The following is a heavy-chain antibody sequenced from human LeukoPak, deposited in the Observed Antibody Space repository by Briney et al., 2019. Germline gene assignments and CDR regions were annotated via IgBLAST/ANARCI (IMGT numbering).Heavy chain of an antibody. D-gene: IGHD6-13*01. Sequence: GWSLTLSCAPSRFTFDEYDMHLLRQAPAKGLQWVSLISWDGCSTYYADSMKGRFTISSDNSNNSLYLQMNSLRAEDTALYYCAKDARIAQTDMYYFDYWGQGTLVTVSS. J-gene: IGHJ4*02. CDR2: ISWDGCST. V-gene: IGHV3-43D*03. CDR3: AKDARIAQTDMYYFDY. CDR1: RFTFDEYD.